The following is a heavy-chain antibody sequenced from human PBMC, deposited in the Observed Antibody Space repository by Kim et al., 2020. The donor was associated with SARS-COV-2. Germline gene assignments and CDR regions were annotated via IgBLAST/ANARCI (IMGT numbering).Heavy chain of an antibody. D-gene: IGHD2-2*02. CDR3: ARVKPTIPLLFDY. J-gene: IGHJ4*02. CDR2: IIPIFGTA. CDR1: GGTFSSYA. V-gene: IGHV1-69*13. Sequence: SVKVSCKASGGTFSSYAISWVRQAPGQGLEWMGGIIPIFGTANYAQKFQGRVTITADESTSTAYMELSSLRSEDTAVYYCARVKPTIPLLFDYWGQGTLVTVSS.